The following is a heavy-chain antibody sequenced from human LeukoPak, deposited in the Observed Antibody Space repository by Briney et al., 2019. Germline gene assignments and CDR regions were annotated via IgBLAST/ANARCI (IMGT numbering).Heavy chain of an antibody. CDR1: GGSISSYY. J-gene: IGHJ4*02. CDR2: IYYSGST. D-gene: IGHD6-19*01. CDR3: ASFPGYSSGWYEGDY. V-gene: IGHV4-59*01. Sequence: SETQSLTCTVSGGSISSYYWSWIRQPPGKGLEWIGYIYYSGSTNYNPSLKSRVTISVDTSKNQFSLKLSSVTAADTAVYYCASFPGYSSGWYEGDYWGQGTLVTVSS.